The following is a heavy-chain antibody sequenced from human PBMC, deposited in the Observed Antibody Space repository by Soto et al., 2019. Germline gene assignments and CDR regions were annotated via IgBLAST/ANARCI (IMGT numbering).Heavy chain of an antibody. CDR2: INPSGGST. D-gene: IGHD3-10*01. CDR3: AVDYFGSGSYHFDY. CDR1: GYTFTSYY. V-gene: IGHV1-46*01. J-gene: IGHJ4*02. Sequence: ASVKVSCKASGYTFTSYYMHWVRQAPGQGLEWMGIINPSGGSTSYAQKFQGWVTMTRDTSISTAYMELSRLRSDDTAVYYCAVDYFGSGSYHFDYRGQGTLVTVSS.